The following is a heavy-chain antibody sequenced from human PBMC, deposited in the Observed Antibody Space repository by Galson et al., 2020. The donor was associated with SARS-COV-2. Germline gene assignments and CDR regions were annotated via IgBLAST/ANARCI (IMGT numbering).Heavy chain of an antibody. CDR1: GGSFSGHS. CDR3: ARGRQGVVPSPVLGLGPFYSYYYMDV. Sequence: SETLSLTCAVYGGSFSGHSWTWVRQAPGKGLEWIGEINFGGDTKYSPSLRSRVPLSVDTSNNQFSLKLTSVRAADTALYFCARGRQGVVPSPVLGLGPFYSYYYMDVWSKGTTVTVSS. V-gene: IGHV4-34*01. D-gene: IGHD3-16*01. CDR2: INFGGDT. J-gene: IGHJ6*03.